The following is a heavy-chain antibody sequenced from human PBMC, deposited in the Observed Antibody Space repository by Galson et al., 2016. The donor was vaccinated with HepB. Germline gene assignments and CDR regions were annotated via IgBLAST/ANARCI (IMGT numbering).Heavy chain of an antibody. V-gene: IGHV1-3*01. CDR1: GYSFTKYA. J-gene: IGHJ3*01. CDR3: ARAGDYDMSPHPGAFDV. CDR2: INAGKGMI. Sequence: SVKVSCKASGYSFTKYAIHWVRQAPGQRPEWMGWINAGKGMIQYSQKFQGRVTITRDTSANTAYMELSSLRSEDTAVDHCARAGDYDMSPHPGAFDVWVQGTMVTVSS. D-gene: IGHD3-9*01.